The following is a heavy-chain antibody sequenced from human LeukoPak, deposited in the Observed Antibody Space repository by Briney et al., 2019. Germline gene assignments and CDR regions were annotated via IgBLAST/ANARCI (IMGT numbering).Heavy chain of an antibody. CDR3: AKSHSVGYRGYFDY. CDR1: GFTFTTYA. D-gene: IGHD5-12*01. Sequence: PGGSLRLSCAASGFTFTTYAMSWVPQAPGKGLEWVSTISDSGASTYYADSVKGRFTISRDNSKNTLYLQMNSLRAEDTAVYYCAKSHSVGYRGYFDYWGQGTLVTVSS. J-gene: IGHJ4*02. CDR2: ISDSGAST. V-gene: IGHV3-23*01.